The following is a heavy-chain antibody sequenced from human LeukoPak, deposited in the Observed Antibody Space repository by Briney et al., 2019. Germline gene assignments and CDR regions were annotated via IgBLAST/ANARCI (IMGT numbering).Heavy chain of an antibody. CDR1: GGSISSHY. CDR3: ARGDDYVPFDY. CDR2: IYYSGST. D-gene: IGHD3-16*01. Sequence: SSETLSLTCPVSGGSISSHYWSWIRQPPGKGLEWIGYIYYSGSTNYNPSLKSRVTISVDTSKNQFSLKLRSVTAADAAVYYCARGDDYVPFDYWGQGTLVTVSS. V-gene: IGHV4-59*11. J-gene: IGHJ4*02.